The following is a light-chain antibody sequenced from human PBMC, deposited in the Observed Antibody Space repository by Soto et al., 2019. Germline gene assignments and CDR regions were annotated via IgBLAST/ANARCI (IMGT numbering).Light chain of an antibody. J-gene: IGKJ4*02. Sequence: DIVMTQSPLSLPVTPGEPASISCRSSRSIRRNGKNYLTWYLQKPGQSPQLLIYLGSNPASGVPDTFSGSASGTNFTLNISRVEADDVWLYYYIQARQSPLTFGGGTKVEIK. CDR3: IQARQSPLT. V-gene: IGKV2-28*01. CDR2: LGS. CDR1: RSIRRNGKNY.